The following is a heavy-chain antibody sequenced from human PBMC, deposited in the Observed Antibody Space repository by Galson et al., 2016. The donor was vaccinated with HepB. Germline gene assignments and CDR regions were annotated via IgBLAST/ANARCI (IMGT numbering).Heavy chain of an antibody. D-gene: IGHD1-14*01. CDR1: GFTFSNYG. Sequence: SLRLSCAASGFTFSNYGIHWVRQAPGKGLEWVAVISYDGSNKYYADSVKDRVTVSRDNFMNTASLQMNCRRGEDTAVYYCAKAHRNWLVWDSFDPWGQGTLVTVSS. J-gene: IGHJ5*02. V-gene: IGHV3-30*18. CDR2: ISYDGSNK. CDR3: AKAHRNWLVWDSFDP.